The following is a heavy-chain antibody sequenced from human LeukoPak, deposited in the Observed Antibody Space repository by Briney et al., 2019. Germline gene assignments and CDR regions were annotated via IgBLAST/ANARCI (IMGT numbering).Heavy chain of an antibody. J-gene: IGHJ5*02. CDR3: ARRSYCGGDCYTNWFDP. V-gene: IGHV1-69*13. D-gene: IGHD2-21*02. Sequence: SVKVSCKASGGTFSSYAISWVRQAPGQGLEWMGGIIPIFGTANYAQKFQGRVTITADESTSTAYMELSSLRSEDTAVYYCARRSYCGGDCYTNWFDPWGQGTLVTVSS. CDR1: GGTFSSYA. CDR2: IIPIFGTA.